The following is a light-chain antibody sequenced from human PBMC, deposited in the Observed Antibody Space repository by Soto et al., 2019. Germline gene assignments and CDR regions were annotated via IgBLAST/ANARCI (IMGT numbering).Light chain of an antibody. J-gene: IGKJ3*01. CDR3: HHYTRSPIFT. V-gene: IGKV3-20*01. CDR1: QSVADNH. Sequence: EVVLTQSPGTLSLSAGERATLSCRASQSVADNHLAWYQQKPGQAPSLLIYDASTRAAGIPDRFSGSGCGTDFTLTISRLEPEDVGVYFCHHYTRSPIFTFGHGTTVD. CDR2: DAS.